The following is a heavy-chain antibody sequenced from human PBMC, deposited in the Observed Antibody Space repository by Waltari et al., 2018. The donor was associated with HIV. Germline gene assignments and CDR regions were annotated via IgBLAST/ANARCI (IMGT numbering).Heavy chain of an antibody. CDR2: ISGSGDST. D-gene: IGHD2-8*01. J-gene: IGHJ4*02. CDR1: GFRFKNYA. CDR3: ANNGSPDGSQTDC. V-gene: IGHV3-23*01. Sequence: EVQLLESGGGLVQPGGSLRLSCAASGFRFKNYAMTWVRQAPGEGREWVSGISGSGDSTYSADFVKGRFTISRDNSKNTLYLQMDSLRVEDTAVYYCANNGSPDGSQTDCWGQGTLVTVSA.